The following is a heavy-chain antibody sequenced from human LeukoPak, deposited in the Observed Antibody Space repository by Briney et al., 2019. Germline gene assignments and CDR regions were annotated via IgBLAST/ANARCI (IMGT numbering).Heavy chain of an antibody. CDR2: IYYSGST. J-gene: IGHJ4*02. V-gene: IGHV4-39*01. D-gene: IGHD1-26*01. Sequence: KPSGTLTLTCPVSGGSISSSSYYWGWIRQPPGKGLEWIGSIYYSGSTYYNPSLKSRVTISVDTSKNQFSLKLSSVTAADTAVYYCARHLSGSYYPYWGQGTLVTVSS. CDR3: ARHLSGSYYPY. CDR1: GGSISSSSYY.